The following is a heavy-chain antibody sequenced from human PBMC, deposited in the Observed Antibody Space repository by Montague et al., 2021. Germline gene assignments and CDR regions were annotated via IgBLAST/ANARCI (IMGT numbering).Heavy chain of an antibody. CDR3: ARRDSLDI. CDR2: IKWNSGLI. CDR1: GFNFDNYA. Sequence: SLRLSCAASGFNFDNYAMHWVRQVPGKGLEWVSGIKWNSGLISYADSVKGRFTISRDNMKNSLYLQMNSLRAEDTAFYYCARRDSLDIWGQGTMVTVSS. J-gene: IGHJ3*02. V-gene: IGHV3-9*01.